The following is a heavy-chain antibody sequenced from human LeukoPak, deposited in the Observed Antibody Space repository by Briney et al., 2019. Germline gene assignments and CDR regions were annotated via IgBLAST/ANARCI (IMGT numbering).Heavy chain of an antibody. CDR3: VSSYCSGGSCYSASGS. D-gene: IGHD2-15*01. J-gene: IGHJ5*02. V-gene: IGHV3-7*01. CDR1: GFTFSSYW. CDR2: IKQDGSEK. Sequence: SGGSLRLSCAASGFTFSSYWMSWVRQAPGKGLEWVANIKQDGSEKYYVDSVKGRFTISRDNAKNTLYLQMNSLRVEDTAVYYCVSSYCSGGSCYSASGSWGQGTLVTVSS.